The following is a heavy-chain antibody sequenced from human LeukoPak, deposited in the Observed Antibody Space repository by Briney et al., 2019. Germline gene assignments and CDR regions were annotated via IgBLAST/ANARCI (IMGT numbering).Heavy chain of an antibody. J-gene: IGHJ4*02. V-gene: IGHV1-18*04. Sequence: GASVTVSCKASGYTFTSYGISWVRQAPGQGLEGMGWISAYNGNTNYAQKLQGRVTMTTDTSTSTAYMDLRSLRSDDTAVYYCAREYYGSGSYDYWGQGTLVTVSS. CDR3: AREYYGSGSYDY. D-gene: IGHD3-10*01. CDR1: GYTFTSYG. CDR2: ISAYNGNT.